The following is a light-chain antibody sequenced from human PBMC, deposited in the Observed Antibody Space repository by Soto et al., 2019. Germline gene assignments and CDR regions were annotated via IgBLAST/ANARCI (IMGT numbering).Light chain of an antibody. CDR3: CSYAGSSTWV. J-gene: IGLJ1*01. Sequence: QSVLTHPPSVSLSPGQSITISCTGASSDVGKYNLVSWYQQHPGKAPKLVIFDGSKRPSGISNRFSGSKSGNSASLTISGLQTEDEAYYYCCSYAGSSTWVFGTGTKVNVL. CDR2: DGS. V-gene: IGLV2-23*01. CDR1: SSDVGKYNL.